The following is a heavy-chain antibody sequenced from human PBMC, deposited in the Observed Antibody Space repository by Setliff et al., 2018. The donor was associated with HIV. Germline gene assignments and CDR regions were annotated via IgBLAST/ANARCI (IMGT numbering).Heavy chain of an antibody. CDR3: ARGSAGLDY. CDR2: ISDSGNTI. CDR1: GFTFGDYY. Sequence: GGSLRLSCAASGFTFGDYYMTWIRQAPGKGLEWVSYISDSGNTISYADSVKGRFTISRDNAKNSLFLEMNSLRAEDTALYFCARGSAGLDYWGQGTLVTVSS. V-gene: IGHV3-11*04. D-gene: IGHD6-13*01. J-gene: IGHJ4*02.